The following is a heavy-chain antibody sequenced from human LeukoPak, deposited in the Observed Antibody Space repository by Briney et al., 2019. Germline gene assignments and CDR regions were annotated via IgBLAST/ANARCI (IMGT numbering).Heavy chain of an antibody. Sequence: GGSLRLSCAASGFTLSSYAMSWVRQAPGRGLEWVSTFCNGGDNTYYADSVKGRFTISRDNARNSLYLQMNSLRAEDTAVYYCARDFCSSGSCHEDYWGQGTLVTVSS. CDR3: ARDFCSSGSCHEDY. V-gene: IGHV3-21*04. D-gene: IGHD2-15*01. J-gene: IGHJ4*02. CDR2: FCNGGDNT. CDR1: GFTLSSYA.